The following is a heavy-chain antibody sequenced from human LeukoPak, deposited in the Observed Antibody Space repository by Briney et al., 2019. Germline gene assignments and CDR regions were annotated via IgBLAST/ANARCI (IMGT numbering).Heavy chain of an antibody. V-gene: IGHV3-48*03. CDR3: AKDTTYSSGRATLDY. CDR1: GFTFSSHE. Sequence: RGSLRLSCAASGFTFSSHEMNWVRQAPGKGLEWVSYISSSGSTIYYADSEKGRFTISRDNAKNSLYLQMNSLRAEDTALYYCAKDTTYSSGRATLDYWGQGTLVTVSS. J-gene: IGHJ4*02. D-gene: IGHD6-19*01. CDR2: ISSSGSTI.